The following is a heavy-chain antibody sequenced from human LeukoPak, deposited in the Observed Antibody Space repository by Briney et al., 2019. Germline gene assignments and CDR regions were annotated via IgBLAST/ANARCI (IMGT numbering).Heavy chain of an antibody. Sequence: AGRSLRLSCAASGFTFDDYAMHWVRHAPGKGLEWVSGISWNSGSIGYADSVKGRFTISRDNAKNSLYLQMNSLRDEDTALYYCANLGSAGCRRITSCSAYMDVWGKGTTATVSS. CDR3: ANLGSAGCRRITSCSAYMDV. D-gene: IGHD2-2*01. V-gene: IGHV3-9*01. CDR1: GFTFDDYA. CDR2: ISWNSGSI. J-gene: IGHJ6*03.